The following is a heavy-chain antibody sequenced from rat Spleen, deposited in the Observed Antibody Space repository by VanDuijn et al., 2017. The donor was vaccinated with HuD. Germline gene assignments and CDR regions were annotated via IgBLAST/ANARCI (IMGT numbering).Heavy chain of an antibody. D-gene: IGHD1-9*01. CDR2: ISYEGSST. CDR3: ARPTTGIPFNY. CDR1: GFTFSNYG. J-gene: IGHJ2*01. Sequence: EVHLVESGGGLVQPGRSLKLSCAASGFTFSNYGMHWVRQAPKKGLEWVAYISYEGSSTYYGDSVKGRFTISRDNAKSTLYLQMDSLRSEDTAIYYCARPTTGIPFNYWGQGVMVTVSS. V-gene: IGHV5-22*01.